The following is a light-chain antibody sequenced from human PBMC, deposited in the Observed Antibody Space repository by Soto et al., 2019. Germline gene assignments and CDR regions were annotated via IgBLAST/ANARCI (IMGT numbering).Light chain of an antibody. Sequence: DIQMTQSPSSVSASVGDRVTITCRASQGISTWLAWYQQKPGNVPKLLIYGASSLQTGVPSRFSGSGSGTDFTLTSSSLQAEDFATYYCQQASSLPHTFGQGTKLEIK. CDR3: QQASSLPHT. J-gene: IGKJ2*01. CDR1: QGISTW. CDR2: GAS. V-gene: IGKV1-12*01.